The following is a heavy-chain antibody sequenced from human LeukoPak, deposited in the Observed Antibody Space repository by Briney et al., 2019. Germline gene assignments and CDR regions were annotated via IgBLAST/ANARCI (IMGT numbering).Heavy chain of an antibody. Sequence: PGGSLRLSCAASGFTFSSYWMSWVRQAPGKGLEWVANIKQDGSEKYYVDSVKGRFTISRDNAKNSLYLQMNSLRAEDTAVYYCARDGPSVLWYDSDAFDIWGQGTMVTVSS. D-gene: IGHD3-22*01. CDR3: ARDGPSVLWYDSDAFDI. J-gene: IGHJ3*02. CDR2: IKQDGSEK. V-gene: IGHV3-7*01. CDR1: GFTFSSYW.